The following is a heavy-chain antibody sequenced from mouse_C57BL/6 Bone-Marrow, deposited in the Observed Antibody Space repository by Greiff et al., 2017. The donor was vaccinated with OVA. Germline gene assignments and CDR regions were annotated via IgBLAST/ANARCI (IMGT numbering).Heavy chain of an antibody. V-gene: IGHV2-5*01. D-gene: IGHD1-1*01. J-gene: IGHJ3*01. CDR3: AKDYYYGSSGFAY. CDR1: GFSLTSYG. Sequence: QVQLKESGPGLVQPSQSLSITCTVSGFSLTSYGVHWVRQSPGKGLEWLGVIWRGGSTDYNAAVMSRLSITKDNSKSQVFFKINSLQADDTAIYYCAKDYYYGSSGFAYWGQGTLVTVSA. CDR2: IWRGGST.